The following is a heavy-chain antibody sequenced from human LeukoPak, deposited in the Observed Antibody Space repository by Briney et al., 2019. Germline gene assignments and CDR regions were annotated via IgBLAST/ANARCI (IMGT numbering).Heavy chain of an antibody. J-gene: IGHJ4*02. CDR1: GGSISSGSYY. D-gene: IGHD1-26*01. Sequence: PSETLSLTCTVSGGSISSGSYYWSWIRQPAGKGLEWIGRIYTSGSTNYNPSLKSRVTISVDTSKNQFSLKLSSVTAADTSVYYCAREPELLGYYFDYWGQGTLVTVSS. CDR3: AREPELLGYYFDY. V-gene: IGHV4-61*02. CDR2: IYTSGST.